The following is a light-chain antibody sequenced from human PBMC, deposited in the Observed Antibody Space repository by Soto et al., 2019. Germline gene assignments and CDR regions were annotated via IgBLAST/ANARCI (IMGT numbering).Light chain of an antibody. Sequence: DIVMTQSPDSLAVSLGERATIKCESSQTVFFSTNNKNYLAWYQQRPDQPPKLLISWASIRESGVPDRFSGSGSGTHFTLTIDSLQAEDVAIYYCQQYYDAPRTFGQGTKVEIK. CDR3: QQYYDAPRT. V-gene: IGKV4-1*01. J-gene: IGKJ1*01. CDR2: WAS. CDR1: QTVFFSTNNKNY.